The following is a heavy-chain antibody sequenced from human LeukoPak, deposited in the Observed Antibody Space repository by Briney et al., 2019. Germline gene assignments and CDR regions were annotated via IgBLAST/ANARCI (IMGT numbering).Heavy chain of an antibody. J-gene: IGHJ5*02. D-gene: IGHD3-3*01. CDR3: ARGVRDFWSGYFPINWFDP. Sequence: ASVTVSCKASGYTFTSYYMHWVRQAPGQGLEWMGIINPSGGSTSYAQKFQGRVTMTRDTSTSTVYMELSSLRSEDTAVYYCARGVRDFWSGYFPINWFDPWGQGTLVTVSS. V-gene: IGHV1-46*01. CDR2: INPSGGST. CDR1: GYTFTSYY.